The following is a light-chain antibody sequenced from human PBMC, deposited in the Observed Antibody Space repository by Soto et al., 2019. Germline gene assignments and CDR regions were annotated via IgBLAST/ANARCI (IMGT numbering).Light chain of an antibody. CDR1: SSNIGDNY. V-gene: IGLV1-51*01. CDR2: DDN. J-gene: IGLJ2*01. Sequence: QSVLTQPPSVSAAPGQKVTISCSGSSSNIGDNYVSWYQQLPGTAPKLLIYDDNTRPSGIADRFSGSKSGTSATLGIAELQTGDEADYYCGTWDSSLSAVVFGGGTKLTVL. CDR3: GTWDSSLSAVV.